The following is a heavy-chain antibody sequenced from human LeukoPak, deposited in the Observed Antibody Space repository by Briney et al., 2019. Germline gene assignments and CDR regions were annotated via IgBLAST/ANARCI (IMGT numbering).Heavy chain of an antibody. Sequence: PSETLSLTCTVSGVSISSSSYYWGWIRQPPGKGLEWIGSIYYSGSTYYNPSLKSRVTISVDTSKNQFSLKLSSVTAADTAVYYCARSIAARVLWFDPWGQGTLVTVSS. CDR1: GVSISSSSYY. J-gene: IGHJ5*02. V-gene: IGHV4-39*01. CDR3: ARSIAARVLWFDP. D-gene: IGHD6-6*01. CDR2: IYYSGST.